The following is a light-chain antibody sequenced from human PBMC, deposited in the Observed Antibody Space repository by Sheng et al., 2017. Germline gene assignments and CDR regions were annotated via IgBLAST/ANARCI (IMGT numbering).Light chain of an antibody. CDR2: KSS. V-gene: IGKV1-5*03. Sequence: DIQMTQSPSTLSASLGDRVTITCRASQSISSWLAWYQQKPGNAPKVLIYKSSSLESGVPSRFSGSGSGTEFTLTIRSLQPEDFGTYYCQQYNTFPYTFGQGTKLEIK. CDR1: QSISSW. CDR3: QQYNTFPYT. J-gene: IGKJ2*01.